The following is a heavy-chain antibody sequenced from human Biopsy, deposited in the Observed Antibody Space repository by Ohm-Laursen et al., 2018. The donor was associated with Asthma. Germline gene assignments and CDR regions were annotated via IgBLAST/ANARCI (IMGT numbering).Heavy chain of an antibody. V-gene: IGHV3-53*01. J-gene: IGHJ4*02. CDR3: ARGDSSGWSHYYFDY. Sequence: GSLRLSCAASGFTVSRDHMFWVRQAPGKGLEGVSVIYSGGTSHTADSVRGRFTISRDFSKNTLHLQMHSLRVEDTAVYYCARGDSSGWSHYYFDYWGQGTLVTVSS. D-gene: IGHD6-19*01. CDR2: IYSGGTS. CDR1: GFTVSRDH.